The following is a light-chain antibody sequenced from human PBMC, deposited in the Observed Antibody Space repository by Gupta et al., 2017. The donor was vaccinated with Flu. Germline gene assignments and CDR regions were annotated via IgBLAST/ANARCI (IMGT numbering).Light chain of an antibody. CDR1: QSVLYSSNNKNY. Sequence: DIVMTQSPDSLAVSLGERATINCKSSQSVLYSSNNKNYLAWYQQKPGQPPKLLIYWASTRESGVPDRFSGSGSGTDFTLTISSLQAEDMAVYYCQQDSGTPRTFGPWTKVEIK. V-gene: IGKV4-1*01. J-gene: IGKJ1*01. CDR2: WAS. CDR3: QQDSGTPRT.